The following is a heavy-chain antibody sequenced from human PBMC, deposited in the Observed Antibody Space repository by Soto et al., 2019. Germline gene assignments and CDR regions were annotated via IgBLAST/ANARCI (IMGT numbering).Heavy chain of an antibody. J-gene: IGHJ4*02. V-gene: IGHV3-33*01. D-gene: IGHD6-19*01. Sequence: QVQLVEYGGGVVQPGRSLRLSCAAAGFTCSRCGMHWLRQAPGKVLEWVEVIWYDGSNKYYADSVKGRFTISRDNSKNTRYLQMNSLGADDTAGYYCARERSCGWYSLDYWGQGTLVTVSS. CDR3: ARERSCGWYSLDY. CDR2: IWYDGSNK. CDR1: GFTCSRCG.